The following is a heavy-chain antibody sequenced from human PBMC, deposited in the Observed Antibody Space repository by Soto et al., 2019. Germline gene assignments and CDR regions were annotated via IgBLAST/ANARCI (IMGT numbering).Heavy chain of an antibody. J-gene: IGHJ5*01. CDR2: ISSSRSTI. CDR3: ARDCPGSSTTCYGNEWFDS. CDR1: GFTFSSYS. Sequence: EVQLVESGGGLVQPGGSLRLSCAASGFTFSSYSMNWVRQAPGKGLEWVSYISSSRSTIYYADSVKGRFTISRDNANNSLYPRRNSLRAEDTAVYYCARDCPGSSTTCYGNEWFDSWGQGTLVTVSS. V-gene: IGHV3-48*01. D-gene: IGHD2-2*01.